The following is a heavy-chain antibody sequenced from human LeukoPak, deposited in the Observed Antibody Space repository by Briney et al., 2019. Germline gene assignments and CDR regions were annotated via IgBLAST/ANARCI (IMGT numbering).Heavy chain of an antibody. CDR2: IYTSGST. V-gene: IGHV4-61*02. J-gene: IGHJ5*02. Sequence: SETLSLTCTVSGGSISSGSYYWSWIRQPAGKGLEWIGRIYTSGSTNYNPSLKSRVTISVDTSKNQFSLKLSSVTAADTAVYYCARGIVPAANRFDPWGQGTLDTVSS. CDR3: ARGIVPAANRFDP. D-gene: IGHD2-2*01. CDR1: GGSISSGSYY.